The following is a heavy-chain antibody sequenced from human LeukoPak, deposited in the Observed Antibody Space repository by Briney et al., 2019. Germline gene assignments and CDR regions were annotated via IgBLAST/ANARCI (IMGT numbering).Heavy chain of an antibody. Sequence: SETLSLTCTVSGGSISSYYWSWIRQPAGKGLEWIGRIYHSGSTNYNPSLKSRVTMSVDTSKNQFSLKLSSVTAADTAVYYCARDLGYDFWSGYSAFDIWGQGTMVTVSS. CDR1: GGSISSYY. V-gene: IGHV4-4*07. D-gene: IGHD3-3*01. CDR2: IYHSGST. CDR3: ARDLGYDFWSGYSAFDI. J-gene: IGHJ3*02.